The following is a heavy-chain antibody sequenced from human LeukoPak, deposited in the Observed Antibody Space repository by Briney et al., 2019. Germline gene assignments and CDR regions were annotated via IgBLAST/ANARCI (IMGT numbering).Heavy chain of an antibody. D-gene: IGHD5-24*01. CDR3: ARDRAREYYFDY. CDR1: GFTFSDYY. CDR2: ISSSGSTI. V-gene: IGHV3-11*01. J-gene: IGHJ4*02. Sequence: PGGSLRLSCATSGFTFSDYYMSWIRQAPGKGLEWVSYISSSGSTIYYADSVKGRFTISRDNAKNSLYLQMNSLRAEDTAVYYCARDRAREYYFDYWGQGTLVTVSS.